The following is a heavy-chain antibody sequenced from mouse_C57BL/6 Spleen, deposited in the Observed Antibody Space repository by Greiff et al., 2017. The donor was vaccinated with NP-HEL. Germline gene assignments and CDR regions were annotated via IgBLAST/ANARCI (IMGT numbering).Heavy chain of an antibody. V-gene: IGHV1-85*01. D-gene: IGHD1-1*01. CDR3: ARTDYYCRRGAMDY. CDR1: GYTFTSYD. Sequence: VKLVESGPELVKPGASVKLSCKASGYTFTSYDINWVKQRPGQGLEWIGWIYPRDGSTKYNEKFKGKATLTVDTSSSTAYMELHSLTSEDSAVYFCARTDYYCRRGAMDYWGQGTSVTVSS. J-gene: IGHJ4*01. CDR2: IYPRDGST.